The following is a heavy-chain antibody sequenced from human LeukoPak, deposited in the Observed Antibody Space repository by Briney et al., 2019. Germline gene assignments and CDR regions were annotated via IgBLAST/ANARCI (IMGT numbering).Heavy chain of an antibody. CDR3: ARDFVDAFDI. CDR2: INHSGST. D-gene: IGHD2/OR15-2a*01. J-gene: IGHJ3*02. V-gene: IGHV4-34*01. CDR1: GGSFSGYY. Sequence: PSETLSLTCAVYGGSFSGYYWSWIRQPPGKGLEWIGEINHSGSTNYNPSLKSRVTISVDTSKNQFSLKLSSVTAADTAVYYCARDFVDAFDIWGQGTMVNVSS.